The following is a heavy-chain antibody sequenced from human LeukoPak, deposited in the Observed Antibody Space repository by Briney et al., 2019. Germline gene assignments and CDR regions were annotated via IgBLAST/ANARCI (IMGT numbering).Heavy chain of an antibody. CDR2: IYPGGSDT. J-gene: IGHJ4*02. Sequence: GESLKISCKGSGYSFTSYWIGWVRQMPGKGLEWMGIIYPGGSDTRYSPSFQGQATISADKSISTAYLQWSSLKASDTAMYYCARLPYYDFWSGYYTGTDYWGQGTLVTVSS. CDR3: ARLPYYDFWSGYYTGTDY. V-gene: IGHV5-51*01. D-gene: IGHD3-3*01. CDR1: GYSFTSYW.